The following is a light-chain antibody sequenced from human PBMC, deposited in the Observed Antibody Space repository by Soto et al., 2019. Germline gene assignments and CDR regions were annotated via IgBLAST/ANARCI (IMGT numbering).Light chain of an antibody. CDR3: VLYMGSVISV. J-gene: IGLJ2*01. Sequence: QTVVTQEPSFSVSPGGTVTLNCGLSSGSVSTSYYPSWYQQTPGQAPRTLIYSTNTRSSGVPDRFSDSIVGNKAALTITGAQSDYESDYYCVLYMGSVISVFGGGANLTV. V-gene: IGLV8-61*01. CDR2: STN. CDR1: SGSVSTSYY.